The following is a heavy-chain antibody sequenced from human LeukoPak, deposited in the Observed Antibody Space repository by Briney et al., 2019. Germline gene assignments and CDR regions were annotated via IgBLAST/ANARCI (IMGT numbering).Heavy chain of an antibody. CDR2: ISGSGGGT. D-gene: IGHD2-2*01. V-gene: IGHV3-23*01. Sequence: GGSLRLSCAASGFTFSTYAMSWVRQAPGKGLEWVSSISGSGGGTYYADSVKGRFTISRDNSKNTLYLQMNSLRAEDTAVYYCAKEHCSSTSCYYFDYWGQGTLVTVSS. CDR1: GFTFSTYA. CDR3: AKEHCSSTSCYYFDY. J-gene: IGHJ4*02.